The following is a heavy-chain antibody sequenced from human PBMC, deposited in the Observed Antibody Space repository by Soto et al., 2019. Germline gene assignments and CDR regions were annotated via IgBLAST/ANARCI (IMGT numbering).Heavy chain of an antibody. V-gene: IGHV1-69*01. CDR2: IIPVLGVG. CDR3: ARQAGYTYGYVFDY. D-gene: IGHD5-18*01. CDR1: GGTFGNHA. Sequence: QVQLVQSGAEVKKPGSSVKVSCKASGGTFGNHAISWVRQAPGQGLEWLGGIIPVLGVGDNAQNFQGRVTITADASTSTAYPELSSLRSEDTALYYCARQAGYTYGYVFDYWGQGTLVTVSS. J-gene: IGHJ4*02.